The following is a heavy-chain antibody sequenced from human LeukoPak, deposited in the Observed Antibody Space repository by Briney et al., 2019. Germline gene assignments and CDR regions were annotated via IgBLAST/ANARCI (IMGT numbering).Heavy chain of an antibody. CDR3: ATDLLPRRARAFHY. D-gene: IGHD2/OR15-2a*01. J-gene: IGHJ4*02. CDR2: ITSSGGTT. CDR1: GFTFTTYA. V-gene: IGHV3-23*01. Sequence: GGSLRLSCAASGFTFTTYAMSWVRQAPGKGLEWVSSITSSGGTTLYADSLKGRFTIFRDNSKTTLYLQMTRRRAEDTAVYYCATDLLPRRARAFHYWGQGTLVTVAS.